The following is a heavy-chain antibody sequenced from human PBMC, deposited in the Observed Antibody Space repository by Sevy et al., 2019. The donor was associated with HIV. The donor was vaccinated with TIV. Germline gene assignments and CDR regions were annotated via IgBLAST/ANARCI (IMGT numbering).Heavy chain of an antibody. J-gene: IGHJ6*02. V-gene: IGHV1-2*02. CDR2: INPNSGGT. CDR1: GYTFTGYY. CDR3: ARAYGAVYCSSTSCPNYYYGMDV. Sequence: ASVKVSCKASGYTFTGYYMHWVRQAPGQGLEWMGWINPNSGGTNYAQKFQDRVTMTRDTSISTAYMELSRLRSDDTAVYYCARAYGAVYCSSTSCPNYYYGMDVWGQGTTVTVSS. D-gene: IGHD2-2*01.